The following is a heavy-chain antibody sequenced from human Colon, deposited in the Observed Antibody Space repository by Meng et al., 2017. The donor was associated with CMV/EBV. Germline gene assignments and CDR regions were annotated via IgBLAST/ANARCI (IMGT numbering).Heavy chain of an antibody. D-gene: IGHD3-16*01. CDR1: GFTFSSYS. J-gene: IGHJ4*02. CDR3: ARNLWGGLVPFFDY. V-gene: IGHV3-48*04. CDR2: ISSSSNTK. Sequence: GESLKISCAASGFTFSSYSMTWVRQAPGKGLEWVAFISSSSNTKHYADSVKGRFTISRNNAKNSLYLEMNSLRAEDTAAYYCARNLWGGLVPFFDYWGQGTLVTVSS.